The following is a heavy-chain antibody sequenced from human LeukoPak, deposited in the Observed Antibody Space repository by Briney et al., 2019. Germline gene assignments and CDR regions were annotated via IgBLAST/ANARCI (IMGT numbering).Heavy chain of an antibody. J-gene: IGHJ4*02. CDR2: IRYDGSNK. D-gene: IGHD2-2*02. V-gene: IGHV3-30*02. CDR3: EKDSALYCSSTSCYTGLDY. Sequence: GGSLRLSCAASGFTFSSYGMHWVRQAPGKGLEWVAFIRYDGSNKYYADSVKGRFTISRDNSKNTLYLQMNSLRAEDTAVYYCEKDSALYCSSTSCYTGLDYWGQGTLVTVSS. CDR1: GFTFSSYG.